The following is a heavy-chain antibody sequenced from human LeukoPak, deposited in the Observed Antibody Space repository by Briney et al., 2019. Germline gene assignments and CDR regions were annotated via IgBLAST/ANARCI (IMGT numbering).Heavy chain of an antibody. CDR2: ISGSGGST. D-gene: IGHD3-22*01. V-gene: IGHV3-23*01. Sequence: GGSLRLSCAASGFTFSSYAMSWVRQAPGKGLEWVSAISGSGGSTYYADSVKGRFTISRDNSKNTLYLQMNSLRAEDTAVYYCAKDVVYYDSSGYYRPDYWGQGTLVTVSS. J-gene: IGHJ4*02. CDR3: AKDVVYYDSSGYYRPDY. CDR1: GFTFSSYA.